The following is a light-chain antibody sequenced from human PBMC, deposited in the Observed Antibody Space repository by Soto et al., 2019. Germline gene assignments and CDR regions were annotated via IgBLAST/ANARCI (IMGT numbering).Light chain of an antibody. CDR3: QQYSSSRT. J-gene: IGKJ1*01. CDR2: GGS. V-gene: IGKV3-20*01. CDR1: QSVSSNH. Sequence: DIVLTQSPGTLSLSPGARATLSCRASQSVSSNHLAWYQQKPGQAPRLLIYGGSSRAAGIPVRFSGSGSETDFTLTITRLEPEDFAVYYCQQYSSSRTFGQGTKVDIK.